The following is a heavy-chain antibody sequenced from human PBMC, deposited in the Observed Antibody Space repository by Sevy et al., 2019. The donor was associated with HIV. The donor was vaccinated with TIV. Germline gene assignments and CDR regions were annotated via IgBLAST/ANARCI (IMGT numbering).Heavy chain of an antibody. J-gene: IGHJ4*02. CDR3: TSFYCSSTSCYGY. D-gene: IGHD2-2*01. CDR2: IRSNANSYAT. CDR1: GFTFSGSA. V-gene: IGHV3-73*01. Sequence: GGSLRLSCAASGFTFSGSAMHWVRQASGKGLEWVGRIRSNANSYATAYAASVKGRFTISGEDSKNTAYLQMNGLKTEDTAVYYCTSFYCSSTSCYGYWGQGTLVTVSS.